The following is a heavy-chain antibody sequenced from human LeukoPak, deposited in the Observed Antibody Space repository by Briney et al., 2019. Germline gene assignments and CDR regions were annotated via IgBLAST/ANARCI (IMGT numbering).Heavy chain of an antibody. CDR3: ARELGIAARQYNWFDP. CDR2: ISAYNGNT. V-gene: IGHV1-18*01. Sequence: ASAKVSCKASGYTFTSYGISWVRQAPGQGLEWMGWISAYNGNTNYAQKLQGRVTMTTDTSTSTAYMELRSLRSDDTAVYYCARELGIAARQYNWFDPWGQGTLVTVSS. J-gene: IGHJ5*02. D-gene: IGHD6-6*01. CDR1: GYTFTSYG.